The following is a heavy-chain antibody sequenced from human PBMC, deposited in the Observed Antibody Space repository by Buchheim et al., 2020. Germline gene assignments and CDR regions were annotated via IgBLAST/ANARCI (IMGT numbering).Heavy chain of an antibody. D-gene: IGHD1-26*01. Sequence: EVQLVESGGGLVQPGGSLRLSCAASGFTFSSYWMHWVRQAPGKGLVWVSRINSDGSSTSYADSVKGRFTISRDSSKTTLFLQMISPRGDDTAVYYCARGRGSYSFDSWGQGTL. V-gene: IGHV3-74*01. CDR2: INSDGSST. J-gene: IGHJ4*02. CDR1: GFTFSSYW. CDR3: ARGRGSYSFDS.